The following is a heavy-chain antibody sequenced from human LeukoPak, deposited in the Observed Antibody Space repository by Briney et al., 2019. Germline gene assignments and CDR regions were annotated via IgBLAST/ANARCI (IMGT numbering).Heavy chain of an antibody. CDR1: GFTFSSYS. V-gene: IGHV3-21*01. Sequence: GGSLRLSCAASGFTFSSYSMNWVRQAPGKGLEWVSSISSSSSYIYYTDSVKGRFTISRDNAKNSLYLQMNSLRAEDTAVYYCAGSYYYDSSGSDAFDIWGQGTMVTVSS. D-gene: IGHD3-22*01. J-gene: IGHJ3*02. CDR3: AGSYYYDSSGSDAFDI. CDR2: ISSSSSYI.